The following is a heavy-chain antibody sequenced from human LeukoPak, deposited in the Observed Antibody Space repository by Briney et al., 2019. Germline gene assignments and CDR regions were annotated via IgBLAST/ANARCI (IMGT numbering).Heavy chain of an antibody. J-gene: IGHJ4*02. CDR3: ARLRGGVFDY. CDR1: GFTFSVAA. CDR2: IYSGGST. D-gene: IGHD3-16*01. V-gene: IGHV3-53*01. Sequence: GGSLRLSCAASGFTFSVAAMTWVRQAPGKGLEWVSVIYSGGSTYYADSVKGRFTISRDNSKNTLYLQMNSLRAEDTAVYYCARLRGGVFDYWGQGTLVTVSS.